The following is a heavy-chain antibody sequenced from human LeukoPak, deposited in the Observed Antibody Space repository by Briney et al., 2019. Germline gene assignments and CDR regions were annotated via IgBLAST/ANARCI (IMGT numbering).Heavy chain of an antibody. D-gene: IGHD3-10*01. CDR2: ISGSGGST. Sequence: GGSLRLSCAASGFTFSSYAMSWGRQAPGKGLEWVSAISGSGGSTYYADSVKGRFTISRDNSKNTLYLQMNSLRAEDTAVYYCAKSPRIIYYYGSGSYYDYWGQGTLVTVSS. CDR3: AKSPRIIYYYGSGSYYDY. J-gene: IGHJ4*02. V-gene: IGHV3-23*01. CDR1: GFTFSSYA.